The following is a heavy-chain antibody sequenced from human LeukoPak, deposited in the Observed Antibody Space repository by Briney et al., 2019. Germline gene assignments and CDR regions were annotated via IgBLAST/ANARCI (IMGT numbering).Heavy chain of an antibody. Sequence: PGGSLRLSCAASGFTFSSYAMHWVRQAPGKGLEWVAVISYDGSNKYYADSVKGRFTISRDNSKNTLYLQMNSLRAEDTAVYYCAKDRANRDGYTDYWGQGTLVTVSS. CDR2: ISYDGSNK. CDR3: AKDRANRDGYTDY. V-gene: IGHV3-30*04. J-gene: IGHJ4*02. D-gene: IGHD5-24*01. CDR1: GFTFSSYA.